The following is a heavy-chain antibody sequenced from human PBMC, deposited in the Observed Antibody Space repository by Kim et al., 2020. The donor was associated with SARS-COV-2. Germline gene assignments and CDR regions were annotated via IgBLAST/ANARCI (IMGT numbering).Heavy chain of an antibody. J-gene: IGHJ3*02. V-gene: IGHV3-23*01. CDR2: ISGSGGST. D-gene: IGHD3-22*01. Sequence: GGSLRLSCAASGFTFSSYAMSWVRQAPGKGLEWVSAISGSGGSTYYADSVKGRFTISRDNSKNTLYLQMNSLRAEDTAVYYCAKVRHRYYYDSSGYPRGAFDIWPRDNGHRLF. CDR1: GFTFSSYA. CDR3: AKVRHRYYYDSSGYPRGAFDI.